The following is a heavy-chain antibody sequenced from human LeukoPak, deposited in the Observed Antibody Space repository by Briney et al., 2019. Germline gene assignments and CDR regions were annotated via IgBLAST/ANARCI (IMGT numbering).Heavy chain of an antibody. J-gene: IGHJ1*01. CDR2: INTDGRST. CDR1: GFTFSSYW. V-gene: IGHV3-74*01. CDR3: AREAYYYDSSGYYFHVAEYFQH. Sequence: GGSLRLSCAASGFTFSSYWMHWVRQAPGKGLVWVSRINTDGRSTSYADSVKGRFTISRDNANNTLYLQMNSLRAEDTAVYYCAREAYYYDSSGYYFHVAEYFQHWGQGTLVTVSS. D-gene: IGHD3-22*01.